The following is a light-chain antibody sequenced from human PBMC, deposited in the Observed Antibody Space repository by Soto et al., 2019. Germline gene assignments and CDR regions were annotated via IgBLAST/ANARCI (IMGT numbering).Light chain of an antibody. Sequence: DIQLTPSPSTLSASVGDRVTITCRPSQSISNWLAWYQQRPGKAPKGLISKASTLENGAPSRFSGSGSGTEFTLTISSLQPDDFATYYCQQYYSYPWTFGQGTKVDI. CDR2: KAS. CDR1: QSISNW. J-gene: IGKJ1*01. CDR3: QQYYSYPWT. V-gene: IGKV1-5*03.